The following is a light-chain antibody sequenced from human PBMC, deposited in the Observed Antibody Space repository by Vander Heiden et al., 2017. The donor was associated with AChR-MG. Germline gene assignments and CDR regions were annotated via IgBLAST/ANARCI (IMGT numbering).Light chain of an antibody. CDR2: WAS. CDR3: QQEDNTPRT. Sequence: DIVMTQSPDSLAVSLVERATINCKSSQSSFYNSNKKTYLAWYQQKPGQPPKLLIYWASTRESGVPDRFSGSGSVTDFTLTISSLQAEDVAVYSCQQEDNTPRTFGQGTKVEIK. V-gene: IGKV4-1*01. CDR1: QSSFYNSNKKTY. J-gene: IGKJ1*01.